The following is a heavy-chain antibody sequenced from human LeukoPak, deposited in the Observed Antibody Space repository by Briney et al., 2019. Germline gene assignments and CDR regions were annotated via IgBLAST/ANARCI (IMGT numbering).Heavy chain of an antibody. CDR3: ARGYYSSGWTRLDV. J-gene: IGHJ6*04. Sequence: ASVKVSCKASGYTFTSYGISWVRQAPGQGLEWMGWISAYNGNTNYAQKFQGRVTITADKSTSTAYMELSSLRSEDTAVYYCARGYYSSGWTRLDVWGKGTTVTVSS. D-gene: IGHD6-19*01. CDR2: ISAYNGNT. V-gene: IGHV1-18*01. CDR1: GYTFTSYG.